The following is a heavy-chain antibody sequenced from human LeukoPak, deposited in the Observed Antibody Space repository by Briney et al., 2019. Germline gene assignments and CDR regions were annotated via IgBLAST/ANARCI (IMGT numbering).Heavy chain of an antibody. CDR2: ISGSAAST. D-gene: IGHD3-10*01. CDR1: GFTFSTSA. Sequence: GGSLRLSCAASGFTFSTSAMSWVRQPPGKGLEWVSAISGSAASTYYADSVKGRFTISRDNSKNTLYLQMNSLRAEDTAVYYCARFGSGSFQNWFDPWGQGTLVTVSS. J-gene: IGHJ5*02. CDR3: ARFGSGSFQNWFDP. V-gene: IGHV3-23*01.